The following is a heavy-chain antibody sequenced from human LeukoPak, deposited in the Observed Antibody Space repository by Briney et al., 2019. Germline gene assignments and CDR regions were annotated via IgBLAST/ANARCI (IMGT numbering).Heavy chain of an antibody. J-gene: IGHJ6*03. Sequence: GGSLRLSCAASGFTFDDYAVHWVRQAPGKGLEWVSLISWDGGSTYYADSVKGRFTISRDNSKSSLYLQMNSLRAEDTALYYCAKGRSNYENYYYYYYMDVWGKGTTVTVSS. V-gene: IGHV3-43D*03. CDR1: GFTFDDYA. D-gene: IGHD4-11*01. CDR2: ISWDGGST. CDR3: AKGRSNYENYYYYYYMDV.